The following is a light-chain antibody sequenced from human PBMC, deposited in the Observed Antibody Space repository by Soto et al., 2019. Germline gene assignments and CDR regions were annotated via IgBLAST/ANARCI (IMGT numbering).Light chain of an antibody. V-gene: IGLV2-14*01. CDR1: SSDVGAYSY. CDR2: EVS. CDR3: SSYTSSSTLDV. J-gene: IGLJ1*01. Sequence: QSALTQPASVSGSPGQSITISCTGTSSDVGAYSYVSWYQQHPGKAPKLMIYEVSNRPSGVSNRFSGSKSGNTASLTISGLQAEDEADYYCSSYTSSSTLDVFGTGTKLTVL.